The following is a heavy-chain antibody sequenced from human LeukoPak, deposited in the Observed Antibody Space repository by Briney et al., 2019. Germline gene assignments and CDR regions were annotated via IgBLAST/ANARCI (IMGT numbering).Heavy chain of an antibody. Sequence: KPSETLSLTCTVSGGSISSYYWSWIRQPPGKGLEWIGYIYYSGSTNYNPSLKSRVTISVDTSKNQFSLKLSSVTAADTAVYYCARVHYDFWGGYYTGMDVWGQGTTVTVSS. CDR3: ARVHYDFWGGYYTGMDV. V-gene: IGHV4-59*01. J-gene: IGHJ6*02. CDR2: IYYSGST. D-gene: IGHD3-3*01. CDR1: GGSISSYY.